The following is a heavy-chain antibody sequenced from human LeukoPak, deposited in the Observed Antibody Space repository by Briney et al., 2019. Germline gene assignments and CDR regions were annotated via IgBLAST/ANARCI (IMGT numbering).Heavy chain of an antibody. D-gene: IGHD3-10*01. CDR1: GFTFSTYA. Sequence: GGSLRLSCAASGFTFSTYAMSWVRQAPGKGLECVSGISGSGGTTYYADSVKGRFTISRDNSKNTVSMQLDSLRVDDTAIYYCTKALFGGMAVWGQGTTVTVSS. J-gene: IGHJ6*02. CDR3: TKALFGGMAV. V-gene: IGHV3-23*01. CDR2: ISGSGGTT.